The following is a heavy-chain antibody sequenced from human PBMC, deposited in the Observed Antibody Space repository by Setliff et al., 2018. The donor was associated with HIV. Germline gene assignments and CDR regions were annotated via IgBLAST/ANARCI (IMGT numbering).Heavy chain of an antibody. D-gene: IGHD1-26*01. J-gene: IGHJ3*02. CDR1: SGSISTYY. CDR3: ARSSGSYWVNAFDI. CDR2: IYNIGST. Sequence: SETLSLTCTVSSGSISTYYWSWIRQPPGKGLEWIGYIYNIGSTNYNPSLRSRVTISLDRSKNQFSLNLDSVTAADTAVCYCARSSGSYWVNAFDIWGHGTMVTVSS. V-gene: IGHV4-59*01.